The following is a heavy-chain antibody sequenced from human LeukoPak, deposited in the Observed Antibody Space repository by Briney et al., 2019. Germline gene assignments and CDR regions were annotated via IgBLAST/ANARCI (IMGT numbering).Heavy chain of an antibody. CDR2: ISSSGSTI. V-gene: IGHV3-11*01. J-gene: IGHJ4*02. CDR1: GFTFSDYY. Sequence: GGSLRLSCAASGFTFSDYYMSWIRQAPGKGLEWVSYISSSGSTIYYADSVKGRFTISRDNAKNSLYLQMNSLRAEDTAVYYCAKVGYDSSGYWPNRFDYWGQGTLVTVSS. CDR3: AKVGYDSSGYWPNRFDY. D-gene: IGHD3-22*01.